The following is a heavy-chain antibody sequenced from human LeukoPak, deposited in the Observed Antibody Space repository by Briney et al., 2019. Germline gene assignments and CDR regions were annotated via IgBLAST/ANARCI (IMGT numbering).Heavy chain of an antibody. CDR2: ISGSGGST. D-gene: IGHD2-2*01. CDR3: AKSLGYCSSTSCYGNDY. V-gene: IGHV3-23*01. CDR1: GFTFSSYG. J-gene: IGHJ4*02. Sequence: GGSLRLSCAAAGFTFSSYGMSWVRQAPGKGLEWVSAISGSGGSTYYADSVKGRFTISRDNSKNTLYLQMNSLRAEDTAVYYCAKSLGYCSSTSCYGNDYWGQGTLVTVSS.